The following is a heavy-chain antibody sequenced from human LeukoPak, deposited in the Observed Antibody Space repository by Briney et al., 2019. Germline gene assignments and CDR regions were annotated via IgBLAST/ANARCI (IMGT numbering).Heavy chain of an antibody. CDR1: GYTFTSYY. CDR3: ARTWGELGSTVNWFDP. Sequence: ASVKVSCKASGYTFTSYYMHWVRQAPGQGLEWMGIINPSGGSTSYAQKFQGRVTMTRDTSTSTVYMELSSLRSEDTAVYYCARTWGELGSTVNWFDPWGQGTLVTVSS. D-gene: IGHD1-26*01. CDR2: INPSGGST. J-gene: IGHJ5*02. V-gene: IGHV1-46*01.